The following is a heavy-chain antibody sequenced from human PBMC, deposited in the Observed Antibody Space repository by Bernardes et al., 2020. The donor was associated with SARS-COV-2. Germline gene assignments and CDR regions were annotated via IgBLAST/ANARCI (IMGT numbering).Heavy chain of an antibody. V-gene: IGHV3-33*03. CDR2: IWYDGTYK. CDR3: AKRGGGVRASPKYLDS. Sequence: GGSLRLSCAASGFSFNGYGMHWVRQAPVKGLEWVAMIWYDGTYKYYADSVKGRFTISRDNSKNTLDLQMNSLRVEDTAVYYCAKRGGGVRASPKYLDSWGQGTLVTVSS. D-gene: IGHD1-26*01. J-gene: IGHJ5*01. CDR1: GFSFNGYG.